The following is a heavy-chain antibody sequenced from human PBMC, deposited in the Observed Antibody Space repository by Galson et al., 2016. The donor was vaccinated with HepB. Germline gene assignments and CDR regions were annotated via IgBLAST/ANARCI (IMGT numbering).Heavy chain of an antibody. Sequence: SVKVSCKASGGTLSSYPISWVRQAPGQGLEWMGGIIPIFGTANYAQKFQGRVTITADKSTSTAYMELSSLRSEDTAMYYCARDLSWFDPWGQGTLVTVSS. CDR2: IIPIFGTA. V-gene: IGHV1-69*06. CDR1: GGTLSSYP. D-gene: IGHD2/OR15-2a*01. J-gene: IGHJ5*02. CDR3: ARDLSWFDP.